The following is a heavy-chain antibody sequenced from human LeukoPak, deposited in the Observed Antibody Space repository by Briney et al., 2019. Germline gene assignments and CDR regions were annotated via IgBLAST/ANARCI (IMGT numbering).Heavy chain of an antibody. J-gene: IGHJ4*02. D-gene: IGHD6-13*01. CDR3: ARLTPEPGIAAASDDY. V-gene: IGHV3-30*03. Sequence: GGSLRLSCAASGFTFTSYGMHWVRQAPGKGLEWVAVISYDGSNKDYADSVKGRFTISRDDSKNTLYLQMNSLRAEDTAVYYCARLTPEPGIAAASDDYWGQGTLVTVSS. CDR2: ISYDGSNK. CDR1: GFTFTSYG.